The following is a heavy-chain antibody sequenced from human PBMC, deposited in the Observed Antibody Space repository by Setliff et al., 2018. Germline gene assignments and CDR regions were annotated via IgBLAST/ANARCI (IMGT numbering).Heavy chain of an antibody. CDR3: AREGTYCGSGCYNAFEN. CDR1: GGSFSTYY. J-gene: IGHJ3*02. V-gene: IGHV4-59*01. Sequence: SETLSLTCAVYGGSFSTYYWIWIRQPPGKGLEWIGTIYFSGTTNYKPSLQSRTTISLDTSTNQLSLKLSSVTAADTAVYYCAREGTYCGSGCYNAFENWGQGTMVTVSS. D-gene: IGHD2-21*01. CDR2: IYFSGTT.